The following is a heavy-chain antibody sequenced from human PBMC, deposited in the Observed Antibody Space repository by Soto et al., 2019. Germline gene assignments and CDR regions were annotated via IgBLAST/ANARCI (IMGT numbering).Heavy chain of an antibody. CDR3: AKDITVASTWLWFVYGLDV. J-gene: IGHJ6*02. CDR1: GFTFSSYG. Sequence: VGSLRLSCAASGFTFSSYGMHWVRQAPGKGLEWVALISHDGNTQYYADSVKGRFSISRDNSKNTLSLQMHSLRAEDTAIYYCAKDITVASTWLWFVYGLDVWGQGTTVTVSS. D-gene: IGHD6-19*01. V-gene: IGHV3-30*18. CDR2: ISHDGNTQ.